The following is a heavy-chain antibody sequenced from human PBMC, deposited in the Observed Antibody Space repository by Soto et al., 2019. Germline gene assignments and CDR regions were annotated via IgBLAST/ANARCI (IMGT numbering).Heavy chain of an antibody. Sequence: SETLSLTCTVSGGSISSGGYYWSWIRQHPGKGLEWIGYIYYSGSTYYNPSLKSRVTISVDTSKNQFSLKLSSVTAADTAVYYCATRGIYYGSGSYYNNPDYWGQGTLVTVSS. CDR1: GGSISSGGYY. V-gene: IGHV4-31*03. J-gene: IGHJ4*02. CDR2: IYYSGST. CDR3: ATRGIYYGSGSYYNNPDY. D-gene: IGHD3-10*01.